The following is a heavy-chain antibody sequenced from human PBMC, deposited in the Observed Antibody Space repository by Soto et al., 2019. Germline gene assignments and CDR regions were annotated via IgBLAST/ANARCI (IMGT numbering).Heavy chain of an antibody. CDR1: AYSFTTYS. D-gene: IGHD2-21*01. V-gene: IGHV1-18*04. CDR2: ITTYNGYT. J-gene: IGHJ5*02. Sequence: GASVKVSCKASAYSFTTYSISWVRQAPGQGLEWMGWITTYNGYTQYSQKLQGRVTMTTDTSTNTVNMELRSLRSDDTAVYYCARVEGYYWFDPWGQGTLVTVSS. CDR3: ARVEGYYWFDP.